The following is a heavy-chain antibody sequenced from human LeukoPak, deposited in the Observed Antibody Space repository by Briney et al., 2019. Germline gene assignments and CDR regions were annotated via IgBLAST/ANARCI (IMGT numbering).Heavy chain of an antibody. J-gene: IGHJ4*02. D-gene: IGHD5-24*01. V-gene: IGHV4-39*01. CDR3: ARLVRDGYDYYFDY. Sequence: SETLSLTCTVSGGSISSYYWGWIRQPPGKGLEWIGSIYYSGSTYYNPSLKSRVTISVDTSKNQFSLKLSSVTAADTAVYYCARLVRDGYDYYFDYWGQGTLVTVSS. CDR1: GGSISSYY. CDR2: IYYSGST.